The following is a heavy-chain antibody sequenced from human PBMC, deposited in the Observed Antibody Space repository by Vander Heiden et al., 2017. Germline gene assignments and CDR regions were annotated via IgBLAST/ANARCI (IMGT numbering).Heavy chain of an antibody. CDR1: GFTFSSYG. D-gene: IGHD6-13*01. Sequence: QVQLVESGGGVVQPGRSLRLSCAASGFTFSSYGMHWVRQAPGKGLEWVAVISYDGSKKYYADSVKGRFTISRDNSKNTLYLQMNSLRAEDTAVYYCAKSSSSSWYDYWGQGTLVTVSS. V-gene: IGHV3-30*18. CDR3: AKSSSSSWYDY. J-gene: IGHJ4*02. CDR2: ISYDGSKK.